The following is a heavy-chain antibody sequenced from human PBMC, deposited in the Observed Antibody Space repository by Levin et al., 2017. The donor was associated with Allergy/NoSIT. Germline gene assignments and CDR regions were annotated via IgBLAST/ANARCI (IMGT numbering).Heavy chain of an antibody. J-gene: IGHJ5*02. D-gene: IGHD3-10*01. Sequence: LSLTCAASGFTFSSYGMHWVRQAPGKGLEWVAVISYDGSNKYYADSVKGRFTISRDNSKNTLYLQMNSLRAEDTAVYYCAKSAGSDRNWFDPWGQGTLVTVSS. CDR3: AKSAGSDRNWFDP. CDR2: ISYDGSNK. CDR1: GFTFSSYG. V-gene: IGHV3-30*18.